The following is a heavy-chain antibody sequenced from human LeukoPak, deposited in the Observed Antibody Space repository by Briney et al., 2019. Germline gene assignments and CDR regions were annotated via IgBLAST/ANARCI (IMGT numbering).Heavy chain of an antibody. J-gene: IGHJ4*02. D-gene: IGHD4-17*01. CDR1: GFTFISYA. Sequence: AGGSLRLSCAGSGFTFISYAMSWVREAPGKGLEWVSTISGSGGAGTYYAESVKGRFTVSRDNSKNTLYLQMNSLRAEDTAVYYCAKGQGPSITSVTHFDSWGQGTLVTVSS. CDR3: AKGQGPSITSVTHFDS. V-gene: IGHV3-23*01. CDR2: ISGSGGAGT.